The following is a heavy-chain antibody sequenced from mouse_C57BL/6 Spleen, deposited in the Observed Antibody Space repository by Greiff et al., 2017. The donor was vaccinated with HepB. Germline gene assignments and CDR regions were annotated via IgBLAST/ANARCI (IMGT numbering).Heavy chain of an antibody. CDR3: ARGGTAQADYFDY. Sequence: QVQLQQPGAELVKPGASVKLSCKASGYTFTSYWMHWVKQRPGQGLEWIGIIHPNSGSTNYNEKFKSKATLTVDKSSSTAYMQLSSLTSEDSAVYYCARGGTAQADYFDYWGQGTTLTVSS. V-gene: IGHV1-64*01. CDR2: IHPNSGST. J-gene: IGHJ2*01. D-gene: IGHD3-2*02. CDR1: GYTFTSYW.